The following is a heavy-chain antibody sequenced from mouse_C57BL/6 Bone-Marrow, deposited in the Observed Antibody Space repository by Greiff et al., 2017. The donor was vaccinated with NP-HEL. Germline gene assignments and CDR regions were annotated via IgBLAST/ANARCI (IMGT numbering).Heavy chain of an antibody. Sequence: QVQLKESGPGLVQPSQSLSITCTVSGFSLTSYGVHWVRQSPGKGLEWLGVIWSGGSTDYNAAFISRLSISKDNSTSQVFFKMNSLQADDTAIYYCARKGGVWLRRAYWGQGTRVTVSA. D-gene: IGHD2-2*01. CDR1: GFSLTSYG. CDR2: IWSGGST. CDR3: ARKGGVWLRRAY. V-gene: IGHV2-2*01. J-gene: IGHJ3*01.